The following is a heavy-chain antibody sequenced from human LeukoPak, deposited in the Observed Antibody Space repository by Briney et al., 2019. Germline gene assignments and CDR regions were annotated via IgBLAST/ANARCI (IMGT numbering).Heavy chain of an antibody. CDR2: IYYSGST. D-gene: IGHD4/OR15-4a*01. V-gene: IGHV4-59*01. CDR1: GGSISSYY. CDR3: ARYSMELDYYYYYYMDV. J-gene: IGHJ6*03. Sequence: PSETLSLTCTVSGGSISSYYWSWIRQPPGKGLEWIGYIYYSGSTNYNPSLKSRVTISVDTSKNQFSLKLGSVTAADTAVYYCARYSMELDYYYYYYMDVWGKGTTVTVSS.